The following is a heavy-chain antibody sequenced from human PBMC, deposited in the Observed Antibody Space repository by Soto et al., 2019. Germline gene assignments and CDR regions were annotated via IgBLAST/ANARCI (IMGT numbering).Heavy chain of an antibody. D-gene: IGHD3-22*01. Sequence: TSAEVFCERAGYALTSDYRHWGRQAPGQGLEWMGIINPSGGSTSYAQKFQGRVTMTRDTSTSTVYMELSSLRSEDTAVYYCVYYYDSSGYYRDYWGQGTLVTVSS. CDR1: GYALTSDY. V-gene: IGHV1-46*01. CDR3: VYYYDSSGYYRDY. J-gene: IGHJ4*02. CDR2: INPSGGST.